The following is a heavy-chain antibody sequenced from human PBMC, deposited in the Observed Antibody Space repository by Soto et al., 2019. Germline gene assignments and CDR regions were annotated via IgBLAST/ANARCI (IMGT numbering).Heavy chain of an antibody. J-gene: IGHJ4*02. Sequence: ASVKVSCMVSGYTFTNYGINWVRQAPGQGLEWVGWFNPANRNTNYAQKFQDRVSMTTDTSTNTAYMELMGLRSDDTAVYYCARVRFCHPFDFWGLGTLVTVSS. CDR2: FNPANRNT. V-gene: IGHV1-18*01. CDR1: GYTFTNYG. CDR3: ARVRFCHPFDF. D-gene: IGHD4-17*01.